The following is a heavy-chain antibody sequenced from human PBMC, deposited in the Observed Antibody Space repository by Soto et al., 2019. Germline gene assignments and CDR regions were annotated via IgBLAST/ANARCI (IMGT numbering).Heavy chain of an antibody. CDR1: VGTFSSYA. CDR2: IIPIFGTA. CDR3: ARGVVSRPGNYYYGMDV. Sequence: SVKVSCKASVGTFSSYAISWVRQAPGQGLEWMGGIIPIFGTANYAQKFQGRVTITADESTSTAYMELSSLRSEDTAVYYCARGVVSRPGNYYYGMDVWGQGTTVTVSS. V-gene: IGHV1-69*13. J-gene: IGHJ6*02. D-gene: IGHD2-15*01.